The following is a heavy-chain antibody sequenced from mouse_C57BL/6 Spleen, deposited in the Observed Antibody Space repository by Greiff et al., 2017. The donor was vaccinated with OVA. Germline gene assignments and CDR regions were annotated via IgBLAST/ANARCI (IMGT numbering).Heavy chain of an antibody. CDR2: ISYDGSN. Sequence: EVKLMESGPGLVKPSQSLSLTCSVTGYSITSGYYWNWIRQFPGNKLEWMGYISYDGSNNYNPSLKNRISITRDTSKNQFVLKLKSVTTEDTATYYCARGYGIYWYFDVWGTGTTVTVSS. J-gene: IGHJ1*03. V-gene: IGHV3-6*01. D-gene: IGHD1-1*01. CDR1: GYSITSGYY. CDR3: ARGYGIYWYFDV.